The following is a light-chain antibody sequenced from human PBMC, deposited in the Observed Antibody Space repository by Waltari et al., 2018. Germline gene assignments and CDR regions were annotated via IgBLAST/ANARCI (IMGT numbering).Light chain of an antibody. Sequence: EIVLTQSPGTLSLSPGERATLSCGASQSVGRSLAWYQQKPGRAPRLLLYDASSRATGIPDRFSGSGFGTDFSLTISRLEPEDCAVYFCQHYVRIPVTFGQGTKVEIK. J-gene: IGKJ1*01. CDR3: QHYVRIPVT. CDR1: QSVGRS. CDR2: DAS. V-gene: IGKV3-20*01.